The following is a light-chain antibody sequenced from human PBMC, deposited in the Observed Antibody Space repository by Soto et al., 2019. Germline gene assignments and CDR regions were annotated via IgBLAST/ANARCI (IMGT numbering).Light chain of an antibody. V-gene: IGLV1-47*01. Sequence: QSALTQPPSASGTPGQRVTISCSGSSSNIGKTYVYWYQQVPGTAPKLLIYKNDQRPSGVPERFSGSKSGTSASLAISGLRSEDEADYYCAAWDDSLRAYVFGIGTKVTVL. CDR1: SSNIGKTY. CDR3: AAWDDSLRAYV. J-gene: IGLJ1*01. CDR2: KND.